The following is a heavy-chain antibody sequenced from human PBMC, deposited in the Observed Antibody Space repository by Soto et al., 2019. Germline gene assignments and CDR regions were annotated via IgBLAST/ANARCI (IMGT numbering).Heavy chain of an antibody. CDR3: ARDESAGSSIRY. CDR2: INNGGEYI. Sequence: EVQVVESGGGLVKPGGSLRLSCTAPGSPFSSYGMNWVRQAPGKGLEWVASINNGGEYIYYADSVQGRFTISRDNAKNSLYLQRNSLRAEDTAVYFCARDESAGSSIRYWGQGTLVNVSS. CDR1: GSPFSSYG. D-gene: IGHD6-13*01. V-gene: IGHV3-21*01. J-gene: IGHJ4*02.